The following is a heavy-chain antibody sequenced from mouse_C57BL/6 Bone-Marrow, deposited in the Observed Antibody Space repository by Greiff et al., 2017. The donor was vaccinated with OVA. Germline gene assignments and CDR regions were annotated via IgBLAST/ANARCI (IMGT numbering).Heavy chain of an antibody. CDR3: ASPPLRFDY. D-gene: IGHD6-1*01. CDR2: IYPRSGNT. Sequence: VQLQHSGAELARPGASVKLSCKASGYTFTSYGISWVKQRTGQGLEWIGEIYPRSGNTYYNEKFKGKATLTADKSSSTAYMELRSLTSEDSAVYFCASPPLRFDYWGQGTTLTVSS. V-gene: IGHV1-81*01. J-gene: IGHJ2*01. CDR1: GYTFTSYG.